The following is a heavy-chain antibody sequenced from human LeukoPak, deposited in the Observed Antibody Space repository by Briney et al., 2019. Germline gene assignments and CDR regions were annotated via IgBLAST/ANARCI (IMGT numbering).Heavy chain of an antibody. CDR1: GFTVSGNY. CDR2: IYSGGTT. V-gene: IGHV3-53*05. CDR3: ARGDYGDYPWDAFDI. J-gene: IGHJ3*02. D-gene: IGHD4-17*01. Sequence: GGSLRLSCAASGFTVSGNYMSWVRQPPGEGLEWVSVIYSGGTTYYADSVKGRFTISRDNSKNSLYLQMNSLRAEDTALYYCARGDYGDYPWDAFDIWGQGTMVTVSS.